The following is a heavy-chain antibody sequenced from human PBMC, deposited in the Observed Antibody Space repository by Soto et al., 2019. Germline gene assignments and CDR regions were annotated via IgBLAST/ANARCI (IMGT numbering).Heavy chain of an antibody. D-gene: IGHD3-3*01. V-gene: IGHV4-4*02. J-gene: IGHJ6*02. CDR3: ARNGRSGYYYYGMDV. CDR2: IYHSGST. CDR1: GGSISSSNW. Sequence: SETLSLTCAVSGGSISSSNWWSWVRQPPGKWLEWIGEIYHSGSTNYNPSLKSRVTISVDKSKNQFSLKLSSVTAADTAVYYCARNGRSGYYYYGMDVWGQGTTVTVSS.